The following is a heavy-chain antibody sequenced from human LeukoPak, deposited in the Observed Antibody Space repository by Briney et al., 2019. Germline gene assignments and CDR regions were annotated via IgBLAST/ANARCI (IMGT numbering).Heavy chain of an antibody. CDR1: EFSVGSNY. CDR2: IYSGGST. D-gene: IGHD3-22*01. Sequence: GGSLRLSCAASEFSVGSNYMTWVRQAPGKGLEWVSLIYSGGSTYYADSVKGRFTISRDNSKNTLYLQMNSLRAEDTAVYYCARGITMIVVVPYNWFDPWGQGTLVTVSS. V-gene: IGHV3-66*01. J-gene: IGHJ5*02. CDR3: ARGITMIVVVPYNWFDP.